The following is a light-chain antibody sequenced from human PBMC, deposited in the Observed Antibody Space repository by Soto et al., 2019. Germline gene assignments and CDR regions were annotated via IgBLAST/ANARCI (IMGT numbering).Light chain of an antibody. V-gene: IGKV3-20*01. CDR1: QRVSNNY. CDR2: GAS. CDR3: QQYSTSPT. J-gene: IGKJ5*01. Sequence: EIVLTQAPGSLSLSPGERATLSCRASQRVSNNYLAWYQQKPGQAPRRLIYGASSRATGIPDRFSGSGSGTDFTLTISRLEPEDFAVYYCQQYSTSPTFGEGTRLEIK.